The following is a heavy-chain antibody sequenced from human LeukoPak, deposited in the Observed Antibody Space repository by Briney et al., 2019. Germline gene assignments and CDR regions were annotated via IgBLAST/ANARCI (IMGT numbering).Heavy chain of an antibody. CDR1: GGSFSGYY. V-gene: IGHV4-34*01. CDR3: ARDHRGNSSGPYYDFWSTALGWFDP. Sequence: SETLSLTCAVYGGSFSGYYWSWIRQPPGKGLEWIGEINHSGSTNYNPSLKSRVTISIDTSKNQFSLKLSSVTAADTAVYYCARDHRGNSSGPYYDFWSTALGWFDPWGQGTLVTVSS. J-gene: IGHJ5*02. CDR2: INHSGST. D-gene: IGHD3-3*01.